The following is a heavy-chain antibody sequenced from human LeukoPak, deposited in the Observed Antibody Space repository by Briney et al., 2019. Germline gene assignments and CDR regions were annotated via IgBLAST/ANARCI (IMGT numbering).Heavy chain of an antibody. CDR2: SKYDGTSA. V-gene: IGHV3-74*01. J-gene: IGHJ4*02. Sequence: GGSLRLSCAASGFSLSGFRMHWVRQAPGKGLVWVSRSKYDGTSASYADSVKGRFTVSRDNAKNTLYLQMNSLRAEDTAVYYCAKSDYFALWGQGTLVTVSS. CDR3: AKSDYFAL. CDR1: GFSLSGFR.